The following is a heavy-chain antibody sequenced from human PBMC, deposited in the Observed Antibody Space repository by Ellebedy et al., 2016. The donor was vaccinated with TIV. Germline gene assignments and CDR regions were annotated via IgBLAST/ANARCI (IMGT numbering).Heavy chain of an antibody. CDR2: IYHSGST. J-gene: IGHJ6*02. D-gene: IGHD5-18*01. CDR1: GGSISSGDYY. V-gene: IGHV4-30-4*01. CDR3: ARDVHTDHYYGMDV. Sequence: SETLSLTXTVSGGSISSGDYYWSWLRQPPGKGLEWIGYIYHSGSTYYNSSLKSRVTISVDTSKNQFSLRLSSVTAADTAVYYCARDVHTDHYYGMDVWGRGTTVTVSS.